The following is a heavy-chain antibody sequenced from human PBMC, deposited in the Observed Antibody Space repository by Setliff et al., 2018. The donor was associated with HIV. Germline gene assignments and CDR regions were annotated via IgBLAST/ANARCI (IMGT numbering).Heavy chain of an antibody. D-gene: IGHD3-10*01. CDR1: GHTFRNYD. Sequence: GASVKVSCKASGHTFRNYDVIWVRRATGQGLEWMGWMNPNSGDTGYAQKFRGRVIMTRDTSISTAYMELSSLTSADTAVYYCASGKGVRGVIITGGLDVWGKGTTVTVSS. J-gene: IGHJ6*04. CDR3: ASGKGVRGVIITGGLDV. CDR2: MNPNSGDT. V-gene: IGHV1-8*01.